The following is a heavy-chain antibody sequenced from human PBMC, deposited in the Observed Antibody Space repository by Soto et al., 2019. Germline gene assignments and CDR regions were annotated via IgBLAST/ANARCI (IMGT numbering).Heavy chain of an antibody. CDR2: IYYSGST. CDR1: GGSISSYY. Sequence: SETLSLTCTVSGGSISSYYWSWIRQPPGKGLEWIGYIYYSGSTNYNPSLKSRVTISVDTSKNQFSLKLSSVTAADTAVYYCARRTDTAMVDYWGQGTLVTVSS. V-gene: IGHV4-59*08. J-gene: IGHJ4*02. CDR3: ARRTDTAMVDY. D-gene: IGHD5-18*01.